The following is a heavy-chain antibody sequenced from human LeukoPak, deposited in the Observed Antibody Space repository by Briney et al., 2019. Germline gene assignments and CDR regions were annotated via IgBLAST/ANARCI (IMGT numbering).Heavy chain of an antibody. CDR2: ISSSGSTI. J-gene: IGHJ4*02. Sequence: GGSLRLSCAASGFTFSSYSMNWVRQAPGKGLEWVSSISSSGSTIYYADSVKGRFTISRDNAKNSLYLQMNSLRAEDTAVYYCARDYYDSSGYSFFDYWGQGTLVTVSS. CDR1: GFTFSSYS. D-gene: IGHD3-22*01. CDR3: ARDYYDSSGYSFFDY. V-gene: IGHV3-21*04.